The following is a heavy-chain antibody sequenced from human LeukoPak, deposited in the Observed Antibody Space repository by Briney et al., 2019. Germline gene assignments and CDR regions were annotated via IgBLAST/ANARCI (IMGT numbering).Heavy chain of an antibody. CDR3: AKDVKSYYDSSGYYHFDY. Sequence: GGSLRLSCAASGFTFSSYAMSWVRQAPGKGLEWVSSISGSGGSTYYADSVKGRFTISRDNSKNTVYLQMNSLRAEDTAVYYCAKDVKSYYDSSGYYHFDYWGQGTLVTVSS. CDR1: GFTFSSYA. CDR2: ISGSGGST. D-gene: IGHD3-22*01. V-gene: IGHV3-23*01. J-gene: IGHJ4*02.